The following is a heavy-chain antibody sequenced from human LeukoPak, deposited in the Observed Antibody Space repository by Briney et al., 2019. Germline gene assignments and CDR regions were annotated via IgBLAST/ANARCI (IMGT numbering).Heavy chain of an antibody. J-gene: IGHJ4*02. Sequence: PSETLSLTCTVSGGSMSSSSYYWGWIRQPPGKGLEWIGSIHYSGSTYYNPSLKSRVTISVDTSKNQFSLKLSSVTAADTAVYYCARLKLGGIVVVFDYWGQGTLVTVSS. CDR3: ARLKLGGIVVVFDY. V-gene: IGHV4-39*01. CDR2: IHYSGST. CDR1: GGSMSSSSYY. D-gene: IGHD3-22*01.